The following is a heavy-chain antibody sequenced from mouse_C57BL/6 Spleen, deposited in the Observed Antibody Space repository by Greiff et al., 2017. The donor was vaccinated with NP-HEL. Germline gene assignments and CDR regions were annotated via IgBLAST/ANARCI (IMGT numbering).Heavy chain of an antibody. J-gene: IGHJ2*01. D-gene: IGHD1-1*01. Sequence: QVQLKQSGPELVKPGASVKISCKASGYAFSSSWMNWVKQRPGKGLEWIGRIYPGDGDTNYNGKFKGKATLTADKSSSTAYMQLSSLTSEDSAVYFCARSYGSSPFDYWGQGTTLTVSS. CDR3: ARSYGSSPFDY. CDR2: IYPGDGDT. V-gene: IGHV1-82*01. CDR1: GYAFSSSW.